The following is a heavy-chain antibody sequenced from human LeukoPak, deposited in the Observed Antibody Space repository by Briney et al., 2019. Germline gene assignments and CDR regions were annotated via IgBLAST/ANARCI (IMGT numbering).Heavy chain of an antibody. Sequence: PGGSLRLSCAASGFTFSSYSMNWVRQAPGKGLEWVSSISSSSSYIYYADSVKGRFTISRDNAKNSLYLQMNSLRAEDTAVYYCARDRTYYDFWSGYLDAFDIWGQGTMVTVSS. CDR2: ISSSSSYI. J-gene: IGHJ3*02. CDR1: GFTFSSYS. D-gene: IGHD3-3*01. CDR3: ARDRTYYDFWSGYLDAFDI. V-gene: IGHV3-21*01.